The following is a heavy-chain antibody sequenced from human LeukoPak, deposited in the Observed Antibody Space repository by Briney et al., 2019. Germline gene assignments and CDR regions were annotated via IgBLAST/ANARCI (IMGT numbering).Heavy chain of an antibody. Sequence: PGGTLRPSCAASGFTFSSYGMHWVRQAPGKGQEWVTVIWYDGSNTYYAGSVKGRFTIYRDDSKNTLYLQMNSLRAEDTAMYYCARGYGGNSGSFDYWGQGTLVTVSS. V-gene: IGHV3-33*01. CDR1: GFTFSSYG. D-gene: IGHD4-23*01. J-gene: IGHJ4*02. CDR2: IWYDGSNT. CDR3: ARGYGGNSGSFDY.